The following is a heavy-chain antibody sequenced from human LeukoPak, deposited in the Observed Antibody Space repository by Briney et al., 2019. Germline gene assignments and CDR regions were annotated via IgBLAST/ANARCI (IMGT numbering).Heavy chain of an antibody. CDR3: AKASGIAVAGDFDY. CDR2: ISYDGSNK. CDR1: GFTFSSYG. D-gene: IGHD6-19*01. V-gene: IGHV3-30*18. Sequence: GGSLKLSCAASGFTFSSYGMHWVRQAPGKGLEWVAVISYDGSNKYYADSVKGRFTISRDNSKNTLYLQMNSLRAEDTAVYYCAKASGIAVAGDFDYWGQGTLVTVSS. J-gene: IGHJ4*02.